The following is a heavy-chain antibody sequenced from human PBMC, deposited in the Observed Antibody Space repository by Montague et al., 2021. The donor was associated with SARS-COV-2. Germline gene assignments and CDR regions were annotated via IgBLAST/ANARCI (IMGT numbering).Heavy chain of an antibody. V-gene: IGHV3-30-3*01. CDR1: GFTFSSYA. Sequence: SLRLSCAASGFTFSSYAMHWVRQAPGKGLEWVAVISYDGSNEYYADSVKGRFTISRDNSKNTLYLQMNSLRAEDTAVYYCASELADYGDFDYWGQGTLVTVSS. D-gene: IGHD4-17*01. J-gene: IGHJ4*02. CDR2: ISYDGSNE. CDR3: ASELADYGDFDY.